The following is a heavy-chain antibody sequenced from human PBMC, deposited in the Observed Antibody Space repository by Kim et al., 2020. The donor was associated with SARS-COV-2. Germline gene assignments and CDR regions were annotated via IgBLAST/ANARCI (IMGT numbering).Heavy chain of an antibody. J-gene: IGHJ5*02. Sequence: NYAQKFQGRVTMNRDTSISTAYMELSRLRSDDTAVYYCARSRPLSSWYVGWFDPWGQGTLVTVSS. V-gene: IGHV1-2*02. D-gene: IGHD6-13*01. CDR3: ARSRPLSSWYVGWFDP.